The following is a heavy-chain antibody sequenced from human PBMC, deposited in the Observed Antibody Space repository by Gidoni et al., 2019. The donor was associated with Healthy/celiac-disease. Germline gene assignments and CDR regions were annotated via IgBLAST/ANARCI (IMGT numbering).Heavy chain of an antibody. Sequence: EVQLVESGGGLVQPGGSLRLSCAASGLTFSSYDMHWVRQATGKGLEWVSAIGTAGDTYYPGSVKGRFTISRENAKNSLYLQMNSLRAGDTAVYYCARDSRFGSWYYGMDVWGQGTTVTVSS. CDR2: IGTAGDT. J-gene: IGHJ6*02. CDR3: ARDSRFGSWYYGMDV. D-gene: IGHD6-13*01. V-gene: IGHV3-13*01. CDR1: GLTFSSYD.